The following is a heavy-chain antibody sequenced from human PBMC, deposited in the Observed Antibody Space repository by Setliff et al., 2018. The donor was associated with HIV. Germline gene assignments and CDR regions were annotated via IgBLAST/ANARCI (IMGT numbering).Heavy chain of an antibody. V-gene: IGHV1-2*02. CDR3: ARTLPQYTNLFDY. D-gene: IGHD5-18*01. Sequence: ASVKVSCKASGYTFTNYYMHWVRQAPGQGLEWMGWINPNSGGTNYAQKFQGRVTMTRDTSISTAYMELSRLRSDDTAVYYCARTLPQYTNLFDYWGQGTLVTVAS. CDR1: GYTFTNYY. CDR2: INPNSGGT. J-gene: IGHJ4*02.